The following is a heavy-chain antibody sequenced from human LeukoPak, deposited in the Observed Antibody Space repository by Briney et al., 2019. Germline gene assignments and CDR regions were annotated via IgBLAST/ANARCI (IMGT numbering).Heavy chain of an antibody. CDR3: ATSSMTTVTTAFDI. J-gene: IGHJ3*02. D-gene: IGHD4-17*01. CDR1: GYTLTELS. V-gene: IGHV1-24*01. CDR2: FDPEDGET. Sequence: ASVKVSCKVSGYTLTELSMHWVRQAPGKGLEWMGGFDPEDGETIYAQKFQGRVTMTEDTSTDTAYMKLSSLRSEDTAVYYCATSSMTTVTTAFDIWGQGTMVTVSS.